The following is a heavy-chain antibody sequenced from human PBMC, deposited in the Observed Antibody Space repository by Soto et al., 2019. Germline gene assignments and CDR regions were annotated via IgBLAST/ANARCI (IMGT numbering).Heavy chain of an antibody. CDR3: ARDSDDIVLVPGTY. CDR1: GFTFSSYA. V-gene: IGHV3-30-3*01. Sequence: GGSLRLSCAASGFTFSSYAMHWVRQAPGKGLEWVAVISYDGSNKYYADSVKGRFTISRDNSKNTPYLQMNSLRAEDTAVYYCARDSDDIVLVPGTYWGQGTLVTVSS. J-gene: IGHJ4*02. D-gene: IGHD2-2*01. CDR2: ISYDGSNK.